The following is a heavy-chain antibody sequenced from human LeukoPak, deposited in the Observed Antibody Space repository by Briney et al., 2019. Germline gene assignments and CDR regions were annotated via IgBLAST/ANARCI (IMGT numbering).Heavy chain of an antibody. V-gene: IGHV3-21*01. CDR2: ISSSSSYI. Sequence: GGSLRLSCAASGFSFSDYTMNWVRQAPGKGLEWVSSISSSSSYIFYADSVKGRFTLSRDNAKNSLYLEMNSLRAEDSAVYYCARDRLGYYYDSRELTWGQGTLVTVSS. CDR3: ARDRLGYYYDSRELT. D-gene: IGHD3-22*01. J-gene: IGHJ5*02. CDR1: GFSFSDYT.